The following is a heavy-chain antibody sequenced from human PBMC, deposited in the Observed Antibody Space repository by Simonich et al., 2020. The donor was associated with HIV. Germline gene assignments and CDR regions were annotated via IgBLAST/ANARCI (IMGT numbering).Heavy chain of an antibody. CDR2: VDPEDGET. V-gene: IGHV1-69-2*01. D-gene: IGHD3-10*01. CDR1: GYSFTDYY. CDR3: AADYGANNAFDI. Sequence: EVQLVQSGAEVKKPGATVKISCKFSGYSFTDYYIHWVQQAPGKGLEEMGLVDPEDGETKYEEQCQGRVTITADTSSDTAYMELRSLRSEDTAVYYCAADYGANNAFDIWGQGTMVTVSS. J-gene: IGHJ3*02.